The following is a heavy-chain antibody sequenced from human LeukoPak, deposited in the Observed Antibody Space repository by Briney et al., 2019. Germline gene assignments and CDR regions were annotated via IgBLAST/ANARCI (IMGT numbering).Heavy chain of an antibody. J-gene: IGHJ4*02. CDR2: IYHSGST. V-gene: IGHV4-38-2*01. D-gene: IGHD2-2*01. CDR1: RFTFSSYA. CDR3: ASMYCSSTSCYYVDY. Sequence: GSLRLSCAASRFTFSSYAMSWVRQAPGKGLEWIGSIYHSGSTYYNPSLKSRVTISVDTSKNQFSLKLSSVTAADTAVYYCASMYCSSTSCYYVDYWGQGTLVTVSS.